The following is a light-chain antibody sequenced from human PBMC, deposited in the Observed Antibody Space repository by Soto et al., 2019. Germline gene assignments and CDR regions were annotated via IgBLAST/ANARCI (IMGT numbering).Light chain of an antibody. CDR3: QQYNSFPT. CDR1: QSISSW. CDR2: KAA. V-gene: IGKV1-5*03. Sequence: DIQMTQSPSTLSASVGDRVTITCRASQSISSWLAWYQQKPGKAPKLLIYKAASLEGGVRSRFSGSGSGTEFTLTIRSLQPDDFATYHCQQYNSFPTFGQGTKVEIK. J-gene: IGKJ1*01.